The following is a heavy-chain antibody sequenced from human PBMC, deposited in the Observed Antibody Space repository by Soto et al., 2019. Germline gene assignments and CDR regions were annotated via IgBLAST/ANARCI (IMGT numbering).Heavy chain of an antibody. CDR3: ARQLPVGDTLWVYFDY. D-gene: IGHD1-26*01. V-gene: IGHV4-39*01. Sequence: SETLSLTCTVSGGSISSYYWGWIRQPPGKGLEWIGSIYYSGSTYYNPSLKSRVTISVDTSKNQFSLKLSSVTAADTAVYYCARQLPVGDTLWVYFDYWGQGTLVTVSS. J-gene: IGHJ4*02. CDR2: IYYSGST. CDR1: GGSISSYY.